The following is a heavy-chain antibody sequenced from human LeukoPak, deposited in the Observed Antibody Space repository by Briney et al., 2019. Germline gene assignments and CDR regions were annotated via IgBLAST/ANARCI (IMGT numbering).Heavy chain of an antibody. V-gene: IGHV1-69*13. Sequence: SVKVSCKASGGTFSSYAISWVRQAPGQGLEWMGGIIPIFGTANYAQKFQGRVTITADESTSTAYMELSSLRSEDTAVYYCATWGSSSSSYFQHWGQGTLVTVSS. CDR3: ATWGSSSSSYFQH. D-gene: IGHD6-6*01. CDR1: GGTFSSYA. CDR2: IIPIFGTA. J-gene: IGHJ1*01.